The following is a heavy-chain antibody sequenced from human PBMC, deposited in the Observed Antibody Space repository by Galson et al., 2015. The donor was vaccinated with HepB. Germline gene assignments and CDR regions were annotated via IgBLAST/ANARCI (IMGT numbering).Heavy chain of an antibody. CDR2: IWSDGSNK. Sequence: SLRLSCAASGFNLSTYDMHWVRQAPGKGLEWVSVIWSDGSNKYYVDSVKGRFTISRDNSKNTLNLQMNSLRAEDTAVYYCARDSGQGSIWLYYFDIWGQGTMVTVSS. CDR3: ARDSGQGSIWLYYFDI. V-gene: IGHV3-33*01. J-gene: IGHJ4*02. CDR1: GFNLSTYD. D-gene: IGHD6-13*01.